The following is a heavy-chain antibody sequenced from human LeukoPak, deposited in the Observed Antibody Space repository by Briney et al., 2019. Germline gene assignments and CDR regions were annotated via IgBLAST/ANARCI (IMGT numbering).Heavy chain of an antibody. V-gene: IGHV5-51*01. CDR3: ARHHTAMVLNVDY. D-gene: IGHD5-18*01. CDR2: IYPGDSDT. J-gene: IGHJ4*02. Sequence: GESLKISCKGSGYSFTSYWIGWVRQMPGKGLEWMGIIYPGDSDTRYSPSFQGQVTISADKSISTAYLQWSSLKASDTAMYHCARHHTAMVLNVDYWGQGTLVTVSS. CDR1: GYSFTSYW.